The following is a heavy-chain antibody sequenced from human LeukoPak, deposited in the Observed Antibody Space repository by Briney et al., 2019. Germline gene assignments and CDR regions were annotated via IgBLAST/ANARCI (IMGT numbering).Heavy chain of an antibody. J-gene: IGHJ4*02. CDR2: ISDTGNT. CDR3: AKAPVTTCRGAFCYPFDY. Sequence: GGSLRLSCAASGFTLSSYAMSWVRQAPGKGLEWVSAISDTGNTYHADSVKGRFTISRDSSTNTLFLQMNRLRPEDAAVYYCAKAPVTTCRGAFCYPFDYWGLGTLVTVSS. V-gene: IGHV3-23*01. D-gene: IGHD2-15*01. CDR1: GFTLSSYA.